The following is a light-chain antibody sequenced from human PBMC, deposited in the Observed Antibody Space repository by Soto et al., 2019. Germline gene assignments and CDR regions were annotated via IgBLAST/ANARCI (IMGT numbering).Light chain of an antibody. CDR2: DAS. Sequence: IVLMRSPPILYVAPGERVPLSFRASQSVSSNLAWYQQKPGQAPRLLIYDASNRATGIPARFSGSGSGTDFTLTISSLEPEDFAVYYCQQRSNWPTFGQGTRLEIK. J-gene: IGKJ5*01. V-gene: IGKV3-11*01. CDR3: QQRSNWPT. CDR1: QSVSSN.